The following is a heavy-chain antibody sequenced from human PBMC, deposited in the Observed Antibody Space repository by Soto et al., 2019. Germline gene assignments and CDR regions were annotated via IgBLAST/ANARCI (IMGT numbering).Heavy chain of an antibody. CDR3: ARGSWLWFGELSGY. D-gene: IGHD3-10*01. V-gene: IGHV1-3*01. Sequence: ASVKVSCKASGYTFTSYAMHWVRQAPGQRLEWMGWINAGNGNTEYSQKFQGRVTITRDTSASTAYMELSSLRSEDTAVYYCARGSWLWFGELSGYWGQGTLVTVSS. CDR2: INAGNGNT. CDR1: GYTFTSYA. J-gene: IGHJ4*02.